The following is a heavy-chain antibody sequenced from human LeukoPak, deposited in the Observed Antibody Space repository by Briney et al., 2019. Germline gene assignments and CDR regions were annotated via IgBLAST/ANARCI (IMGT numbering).Heavy chain of an antibody. Sequence: GGSLRLSCAASGFTFSSYAMHWVRQAPGKGLEWVAVISYDGSNKYYADSVKGRFTISRDNSKNTLYLQMNSLRAEDTAVYYCARDQPISSSWYFDYYYGMDVWGQGTTVTVSS. CDR3: ARDQPISSSWYFDYYYGMDV. D-gene: IGHD6-13*01. J-gene: IGHJ6*02. V-gene: IGHV3-30-3*01. CDR2: ISYDGSNK. CDR1: GFTFSSYA.